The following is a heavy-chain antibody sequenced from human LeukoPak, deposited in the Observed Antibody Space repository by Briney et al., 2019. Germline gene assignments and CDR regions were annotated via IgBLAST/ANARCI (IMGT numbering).Heavy chain of an antibody. D-gene: IGHD1-26*01. CDR3: AKDLGYSGSYYGY. J-gene: IGHJ4*02. Sequence: GRSLRLSCAASGFTFSSYGMHWVRQAPGKGLEWVAVISYDGSNKYYADSVKGRFTISRDNSKNTLYLQMNSLRAEDTAVYYCAKDLGYSGSYYGYWGQGTLVTVSS. CDR1: GFTFSSYG. CDR2: ISYDGSNK. V-gene: IGHV3-30*18.